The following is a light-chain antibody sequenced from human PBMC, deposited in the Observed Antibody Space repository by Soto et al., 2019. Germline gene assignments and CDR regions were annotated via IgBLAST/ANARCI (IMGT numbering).Light chain of an antibody. V-gene: IGKV3-11*01. CDR3: QQRSNWPQFT. CDR2: DAS. CDR1: QSVRSY. Sequence: EIVLTQSPATLSLSPGERATLSCRASQSVRSYVAWYQQKPGQAPRLLIYDASNRATGIPARFSGSGSGTDVTLTLSSLEPEDFAVVYCQQRSNWPQFTFGPGSKVDIK. J-gene: IGKJ3*01.